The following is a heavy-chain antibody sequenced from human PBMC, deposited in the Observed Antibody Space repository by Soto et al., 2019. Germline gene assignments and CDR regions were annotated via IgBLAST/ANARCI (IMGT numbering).Heavy chain of an antibody. V-gene: IGHV3-33*01. Sequence: QVQLVESGGGVVQPGRSLRLSCAASGFTFSSYGMHWVRQAPGKGLEWVAVIWYDGSNKYYADSVKGRFTISRDNFKNTLYLQMNSLRAEDTAVYYCARVSVAGHFDYWGQGTLVTVSS. CDR1: GFTFSSYG. CDR3: ARVSVAGHFDY. J-gene: IGHJ4*02. D-gene: IGHD6-19*01. CDR2: IWYDGSNK.